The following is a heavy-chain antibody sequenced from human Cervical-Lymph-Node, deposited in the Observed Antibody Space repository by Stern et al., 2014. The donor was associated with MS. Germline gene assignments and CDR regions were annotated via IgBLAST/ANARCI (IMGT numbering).Heavy chain of an antibody. J-gene: IGHJ4*02. V-gene: IGHV3-74*02. Sequence: DVQLVESGGGLVQPGGSLRLSCAASGFNFSDYWMHWVRQFPEKGLFWVSQINRDGSGTSYADSVKGRFSISRDNTKNMLYLRMTSLRAEDTAVYYCARGVGDYWGQGARVTVSS. CDR3: ARGVGDY. CDR2: INRDGSGT. D-gene: IGHD3-16*01. CDR1: GFNFSDYW.